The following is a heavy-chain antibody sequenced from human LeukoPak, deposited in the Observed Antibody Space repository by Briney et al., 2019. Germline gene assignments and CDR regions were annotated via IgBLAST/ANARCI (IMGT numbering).Heavy chain of an antibody. D-gene: IGHD5-18*01. J-gene: IGHJ4*02. V-gene: IGHV1-46*01. CDR3: ARGRRGYSYGLTPFDY. Sequence: ASVKVSCKASGYTFTSYYMHWVRQAPGQGLEWMGIINPSGGSTSYAQKFQGRVTMTRDTSTSTVCMELSSLRSEDTAVYYCARGRRGYSYGLTPFDYWGQGTLVTVSS. CDR1: GYTFTSYY. CDR2: INPSGGST.